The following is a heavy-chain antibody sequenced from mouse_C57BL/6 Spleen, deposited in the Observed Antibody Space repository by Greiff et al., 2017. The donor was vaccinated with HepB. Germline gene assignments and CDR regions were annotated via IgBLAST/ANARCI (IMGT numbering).Heavy chain of an antibody. J-gene: IGHJ4*01. CDR1: GYTFTSYW. CDR2: IHPNSGST. Sequence: VQLQQPGAELVKPGASVKLSCKASGYTFTSYWMHWVKQRPGQGLEWIGMIHPNSGSTNYNEKFKSKATLTVDKSSSTAYMQLSSLTSEDSAVYYCARSGHYYGSRTGAMDYWGQGTSVTVSS. V-gene: IGHV1-64*01. CDR3: ARSGHYYGSRTGAMDY. D-gene: IGHD1-1*01.